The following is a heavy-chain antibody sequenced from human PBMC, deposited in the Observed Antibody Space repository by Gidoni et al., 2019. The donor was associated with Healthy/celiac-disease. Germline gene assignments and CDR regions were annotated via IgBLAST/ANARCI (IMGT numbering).Heavy chain of an antibody. J-gene: IGHJ3*02. CDR1: GFTFSSYA. D-gene: IGHD1-26*01. CDR2: ISYDGSNK. Sequence: QVQLVESGGGVVQPGRSLRLSCAASGFTFSSYAMHWVRQAPGKGLEWVAVISYDGSNKYYADSVKGRFTISRDNSKNTLYLQMNSLRAEDTAVYYCAKSRGGVLPDAFDIWGQGTMVTVSS. V-gene: IGHV3-30-3*02. CDR3: AKSRGGVLPDAFDI.